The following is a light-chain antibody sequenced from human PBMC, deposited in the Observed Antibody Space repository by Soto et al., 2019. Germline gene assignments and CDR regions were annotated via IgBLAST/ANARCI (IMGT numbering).Light chain of an antibody. J-gene: IGKJ1*01. V-gene: IGKV1-5*01. Sequence: DIQITQSPSTLSASVGDRITIACRASQSISTRLAWYQQKPGKAPKVLIYDASNLESGVPSRFSGSGSGTEFTLTISRLQPDDFATYYCQQYSSYWTFGQGTKVDI. CDR2: DAS. CDR1: QSISTR. CDR3: QQYSSYWT.